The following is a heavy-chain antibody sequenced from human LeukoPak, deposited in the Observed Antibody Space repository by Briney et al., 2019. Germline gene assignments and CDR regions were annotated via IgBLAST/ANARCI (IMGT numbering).Heavy chain of an antibody. CDR3: ARDQGHYDYVWGSYRHDNYFDY. Sequence: GGSLRLSCAASGFTVSSNYMSWVRQAPGKGLEWVSVIYSGGSTYYADSVKGRFTISRDNSKNTLYPQMNSLRAEDTAVYYCARDQGHYDYVWGSYRHDNYFDYWGQGTLVTVSS. D-gene: IGHD3-16*02. V-gene: IGHV3-66*01. CDR1: GFTVSSNY. J-gene: IGHJ4*02. CDR2: IYSGGST.